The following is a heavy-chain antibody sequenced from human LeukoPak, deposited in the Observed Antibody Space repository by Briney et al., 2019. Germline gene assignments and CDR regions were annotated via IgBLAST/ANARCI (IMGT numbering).Heavy chain of an antibody. V-gene: IGHV5-51*01. CDR1: GYSFTSHW. CDR3: ARRQQLVHANWFDP. D-gene: IGHD6-13*01. CDR2: IYPGDSDT. J-gene: IGHJ5*02. Sequence: GESLKISSMGSGYSFTSHWIGWVRQMPGKGLEWMGIIYPGDSDTRYSPSFQGQVTISADKSISTAYLQWSSLKASDTAMYYCARRQQLVHANWFDPWGQGTLVTVSS.